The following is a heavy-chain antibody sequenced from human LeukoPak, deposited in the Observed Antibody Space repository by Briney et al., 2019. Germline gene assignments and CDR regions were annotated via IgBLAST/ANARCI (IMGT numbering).Heavy chain of an antibody. CDR2: IVPSASSP. CDR1: GYSFPSYW. D-gene: IGHD3-9*01. J-gene: IGHJ4*02. Sequence: GGPLQISGKCSGYSFPSYWSTGARQLPGKGREGMGSIVPSASSPPSSPSFPRHLTISADNSITTAYLQWSTLMASDTAMYYCARTYYDILTGYSLSDYWGQGTLVTVSS. CDR3: ARTYYDILTGYSLSDY. V-gene: IGHV5-10-1*01.